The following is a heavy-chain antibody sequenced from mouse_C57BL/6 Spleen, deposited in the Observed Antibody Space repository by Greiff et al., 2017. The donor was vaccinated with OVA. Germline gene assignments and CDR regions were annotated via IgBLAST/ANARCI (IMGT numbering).Heavy chain of an antibody. D-gene: IGHD3-2*02. J-gene: IGHJ4*01. Sequence: QVQLQQPGAELVKPGASVKLSCKASGYTFTSYWMQWVKQRPGQGLEWIGEIDPSDSYTNYNQKFKGKATLTVDTSSSTAYMQLSSLTSEDSAVYYCGRKLRLRYAMGYWGQGNSGTVA. V-gene: IGHV1-50*01. CDR2: IDPSDSYT. CDR3: GRKLRLRYAMGY. CDR1: GYTFTSYW.